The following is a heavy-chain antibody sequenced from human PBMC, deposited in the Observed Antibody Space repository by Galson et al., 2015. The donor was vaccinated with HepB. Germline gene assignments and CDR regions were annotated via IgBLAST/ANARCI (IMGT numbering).Heavy chain of an antibody. J-gene: IGHJ6*02. V-gene: IGHV3-66*01. CDR2: IYSGGST. CDR1: GFTVSSNY. D-gene: IGHD1-26*01. CDR3: AHPYSGSYYYYGMDV. Sequence: SLRLSCAASGFTVSSNYMSWVRQAPGKGLEWVSVIYSGGSTYYADSVKGRFTISRDNSKNTLYLQMNSLRVEDTAVYYCAHPYSGSYYYYGMDVWGQGTTVTVSS.